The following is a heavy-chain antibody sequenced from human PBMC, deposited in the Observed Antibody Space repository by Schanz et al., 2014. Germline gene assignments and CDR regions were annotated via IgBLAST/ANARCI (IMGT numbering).Heavy chain of an antibody. CDR3: ARDGDFDY. CDR1: GFTFSSYG. Sequence: QVQLVESGGGVVQPGRSLRLSCAASGFTFSSYGMHWVRQAPCKGLEWVAIIWYDGSNKYYADSVKGRFTISRDNSKNTLFLQMSSLRAEDTAVYYCARDGDFDYWGQGTLVTVSS. CDR2: IWYDGSNK. J-gene: IGHJ4*02. V-gene: IGHV3-33*01.